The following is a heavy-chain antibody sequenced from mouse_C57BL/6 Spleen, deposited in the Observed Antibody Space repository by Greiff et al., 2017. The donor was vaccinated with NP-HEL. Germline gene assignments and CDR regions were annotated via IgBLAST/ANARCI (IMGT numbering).Heavy chain of an antibody. CDR3: ARSIDVYAFAY. Sequence: VQLQQSGPELVKPGASVKISCKASGYAFSSSWMNWVKQRPGKGLEWIGRIYPGDGDTNYNGKFKGKATLTADKSSSTAYMQLSSLTSEDSAVYFCARSIDVYAFAYWGQGTLVTVSA. CDR1: GYAFSSSW. D-gene: IGHD2-3*01. V-gene: IGHV1-82*01. CDR2: IYPGDGDT. J-gene: IGHJ3*01.